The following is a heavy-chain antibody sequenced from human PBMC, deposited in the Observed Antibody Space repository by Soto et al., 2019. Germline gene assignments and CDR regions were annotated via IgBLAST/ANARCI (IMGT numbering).Heavy chain of an antibody. CDR3: AQGVVVVPAADGVYHCDYDYYYYYGMDV. Sequence: EVQLLESGGGLVQPGGSLRLSCAASGFTFSSYAMSWVRQAPGKGLEWVSAISGSGGSTYYADSVKGRFTISSDNSKNTLYLQMNSLRAEDKAVYYCAQGVVVVPAADGVYHCDYDYYYYYGMDVWGQGTTVTVSS. CDR2: ISGSGGST. V-gene: IGHV3-23*01. J-gene: IGHJ6*02. D-gene: IGHD2-2*01. CDR1: GFTFSSYA.